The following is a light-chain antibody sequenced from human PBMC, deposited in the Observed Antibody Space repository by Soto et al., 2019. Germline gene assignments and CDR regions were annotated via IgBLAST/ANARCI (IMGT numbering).Light chain of an antibody. J-gene: IGKJ2*01. V-gene: IGKV1-5*03. CDR2: KAS. CDR1: QSISAW. CDR3: HQYHKFPYT. Sequence: DIQMTQSPSTLSASVEDRVTITCRASQSISAWLAWYQQKPGKAPKLLAYKASTLETGVPSRFSGSGSGTEFTLPISSLQPDDFATYYCHQYHKFPYTFGQGTKLEIK.